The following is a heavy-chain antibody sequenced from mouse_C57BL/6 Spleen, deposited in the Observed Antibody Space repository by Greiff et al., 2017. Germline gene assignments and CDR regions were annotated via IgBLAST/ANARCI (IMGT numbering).Heavy chain of an antibody. D-gene: IGHD1-1*01. CDR1: GYSITSGYY. J-gene: IGHJ2*01. V-gene: IGHV3-6*01. CDR2: ISYDGSN. CDR3: ARGIYYYGSSDY. Sequence: EVQLQQSGPGLVKPSQSLSLTCSVTGYSITSGYYWNWIRQFPGNKLEWMGYISYDGSNNYNPSLKNRISITRDTSKNQFFLKLNSVTTEDTATYYCARGIYYYGSSDYWGQGTTLTVSS.